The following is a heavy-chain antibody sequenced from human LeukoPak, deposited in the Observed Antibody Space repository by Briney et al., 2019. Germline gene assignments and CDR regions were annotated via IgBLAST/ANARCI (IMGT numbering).Heavy chain of an antibody. CDR2: INPNSGGT. Sequence: GASVKVSCKASGYTSTDFYIHWVRQAPGQGLEYMGWINPNSGGTNYAQKFQGRVTMTRDTSISTAYMELSNLRSDDTAVYFCARGTNFWSGYPSDHYMDVWGKGTTVTVSS. D-gene: IGHD3-3*01. CDR3: ARGTNFWSGYPSDHYMDV. J-gene: IGHJ6*03. CDR1: GYTSTDFY. V-gene: IGHV1-2*02.